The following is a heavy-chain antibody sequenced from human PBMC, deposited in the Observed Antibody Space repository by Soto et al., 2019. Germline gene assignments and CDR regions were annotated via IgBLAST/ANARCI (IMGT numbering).Heavy chain of an antibody. Sequence: GGSLRLSCAASGFTFSSYAMSWVRQAPGKGLEWVSAISGSGGSTYYADSVKGRFTISRDNSKNTLYLQMNSLRAEDTAVYYCAKDPGEYGDYPYYYYYMDVWGKETTVTVSS. CDR3: AKDPGEYGDYPYYYYYMDV. V-gene: IGHV3-23*01. D-gene: IGHD4-17*01. CDR1: GFTFSSYA. CDR2: ISGSGGST. J-gene: IGHJ6*03.